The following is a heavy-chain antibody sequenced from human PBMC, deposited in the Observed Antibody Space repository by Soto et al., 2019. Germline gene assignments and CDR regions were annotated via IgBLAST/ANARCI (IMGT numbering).Heavy chain of an antibody. CDR1: GYTFTSYD. CDR3: ARAVAGHYYYYGMDV. D-gene: IGHD6-19*01. Sequence: GXSVKVSCKASGYTFTSYDINWVRQATGQGLEWMGWMNPNGGNTGYAQKFQGRVTMTRNTSISTAYMELSSLRSEDTAVYYCARAVAGHYYYYGMDVWGQEATVTVS. CDR2: MNPNGGNT. V-gene: IGHV1-8*01. J-gene: IGHJ6*02.